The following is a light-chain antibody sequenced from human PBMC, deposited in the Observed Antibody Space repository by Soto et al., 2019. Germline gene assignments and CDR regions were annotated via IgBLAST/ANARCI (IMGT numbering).Light chain of an antibody. CDR3: QSFDSSVSGSV. CDR1: SSNIGAGYD. V-gene: IGLV1-40*01. J-gene: IGLJ1*01. Sequence: QSVLTQPPSVSGAPGQRVTISCTGSSSNIGAGYDVHWYQQLPGTAPKVLIYGNTNRPSGVPDRFSGSQSGTSASLAITGLQAEDEADYYCQSFDSSVSGSVFGTGTKGTVL. CDR2: GNT.